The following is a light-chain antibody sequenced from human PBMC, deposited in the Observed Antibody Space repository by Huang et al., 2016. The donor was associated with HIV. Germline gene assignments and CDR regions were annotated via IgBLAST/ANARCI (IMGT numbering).Light chain of an antibody. CDR1: QSVKKN. J-gene: IGKJ2*01. Sequence: DMVMTQSPGTLSVSPGESATLSCRASQSVKKNLAWYQQKPGQAPRLLISGVSTRDTGVPARFSGNGSESEFTLTLTSVQSEDSAVYCCQQYNNWPPYDFGQGTKLEIK. CDR2: GVS. CDR3: QQYNNWPPYD. V-gene: IGKV3D-15*01.